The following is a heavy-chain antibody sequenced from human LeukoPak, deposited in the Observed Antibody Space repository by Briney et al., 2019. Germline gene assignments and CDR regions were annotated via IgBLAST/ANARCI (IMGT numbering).Heavy chain of an antibody. CDR1: GFTFSSYS. Sequence: GGSLRLSCAVSGFTFSSYSMNWVRQAPGKGLEWVSSSSSSSSYIYYADSVKGRFTISRDNAKNSLYLQMNSLRAEDTAVYYCARGLAAGDFDYWGQGTLVTVSS. CDR2: SSSSSSYI. CDR3: ARGLAAGDFDY. D-gene: IGHD6-13*01. V-gene: IGHV3-21*01. J-gene: IGHJ4*02.